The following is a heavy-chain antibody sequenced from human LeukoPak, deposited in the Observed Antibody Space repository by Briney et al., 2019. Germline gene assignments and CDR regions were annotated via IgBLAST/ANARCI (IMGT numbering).Heavy chain of an antibody. Sequence: GGSLRLSCAASGFTFSDYYMSWIRQAPGKGLEWVSYISSSGSTIYYADSVKGRFAISRDNAKNSLYLQMNSLGAEDTAVYYCARGGVVVPAATFDYWGQGTLVTVSS. D-gene: IGHD2-2*01. J-gene: IGHJ4*02. CDR1: GFTFSDYY. V-gene: IGHV3-11*01. CDR2: ISSSGSTI. CDR3: ARGGVVVPAATFDY.